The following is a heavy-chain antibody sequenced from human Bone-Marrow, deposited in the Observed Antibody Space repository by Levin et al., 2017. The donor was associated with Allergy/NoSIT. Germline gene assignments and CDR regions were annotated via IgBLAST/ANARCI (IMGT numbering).Heavy chain of an antibody. J-gene: IGHJ4*02. V-gene: IGHV3-48*03. CDR2: IHGSASII. CDR1: GFTFSSYE. D-gene: IGHD4-23*01. Sequence: PGGSLRLSCAASGFTFSSYEMNWVRQAPGKGLEWVSYIHGSASIIYQADSVKGRFTISRDNAENSLFLQMNSLRVEDTAIYYCARGRGGNLLDHWGQGTLVTVSS. CDR3: ARGRGGNLLDH.